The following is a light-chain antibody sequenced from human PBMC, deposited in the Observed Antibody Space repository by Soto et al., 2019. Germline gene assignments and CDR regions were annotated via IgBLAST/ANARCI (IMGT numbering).Light chain of an antibody. CDR1: QSISTW. V-gene: IGKV1-5*03. CDR3: QQYNTYPLT. Sequence: DIHMTQSPSTLSASVGDRVTITCRASQSISTWLAWYQQKPGKAPKLLIYKASSLEGGVPSRFSGSGSGTEFNITISSLQPDDFATYYCQQYNTYPLTFGGGTTVEIK. J-gene: IGKJ4*01. CDR2: KAS.